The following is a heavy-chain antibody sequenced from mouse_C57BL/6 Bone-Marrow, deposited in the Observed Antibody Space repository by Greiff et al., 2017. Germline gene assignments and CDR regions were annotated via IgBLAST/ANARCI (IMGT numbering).Heavy chain of an antibody. Sequence: QVHVKQSGAELVKPGASVKMSCKASGYTFTSYWITWVKQRPGQGLEWIGDIYPGSGSTNYNEKFKSKATLTVDTSSSTAYMQLSSLTSEDSAVYYCARGDSYYYFDYWGKGTTLTVSS. D-gene: IGHD2-12*01. J-gene: IGHJ2*01. CDR3: ARGDSYYYFDY. V-gene: IGHV1-55*01. CDR1: GYTFTSYW. CDR2: IYPGSGST.